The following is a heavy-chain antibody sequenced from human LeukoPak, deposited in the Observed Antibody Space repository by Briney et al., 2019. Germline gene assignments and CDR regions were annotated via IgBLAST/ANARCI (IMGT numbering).Heavy chain of an antibody. J-gene: IGHJ4*02. V-gene: IGHV3-30-3*01. CDR2: ISYDGSNK. CDR1: GFTFSSYA. CDR3: ARDRESGGCYLGSIDY. D-gene: IGHD2-15*01. Sequence: GGSLRLSCAASGFTFSSYAMHWVRQAPGKGLEWVAVISYDGSNKYYADSVKGRFTISRDNSKNTLYLQMNSLRAEDTAVYYCARDRESGGCYLGSIDYWGQGTLVTVSS.